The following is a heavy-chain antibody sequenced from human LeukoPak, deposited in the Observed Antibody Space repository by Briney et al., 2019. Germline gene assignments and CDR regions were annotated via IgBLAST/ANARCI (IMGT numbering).Heavy chain of an antibody. Sequence: PGGSLRLXCAASGFTFSSYEMNWVRRAPGKGLEWVSYISSSGSTIYYADSVKGRFTISRDNAKNSLYLQMNSLRAEDTAVYYCARDASTYYDILTGYDYWGQGTLVTVSS. CDR3: ARDASTYYDILTGYDY. V-gene: IGHV3-48*03. CDR1: GFTFSSYE. J-gene: IGHJ4*02. CDR2: ISSSGSTI. D-gene: IGHD3-9*01.